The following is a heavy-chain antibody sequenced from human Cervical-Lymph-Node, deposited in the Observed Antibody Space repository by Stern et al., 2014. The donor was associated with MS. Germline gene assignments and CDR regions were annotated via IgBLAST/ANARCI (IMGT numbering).Heavy chain of an antibody. CDR3: ARMAYSNIYYAGLDI. D-gene: IGHD6-13*01. CDR1: GYIFTAYY. J-gene: IGHJ3*02. CDR2: IDPDRGGT. V-gene: IGHV1-2*02. Sequence: VQLLESEAEVKKPGASVKVSCTAAGYIFTAYYIHWLRQAPGQGLVWLGWIDPDRGGTNYAQKFQGRVTMTRDTSISTAYMELTSPTSDDTAVYYCARMAYSNIYYAGLDIWGQGTMVTVSS.